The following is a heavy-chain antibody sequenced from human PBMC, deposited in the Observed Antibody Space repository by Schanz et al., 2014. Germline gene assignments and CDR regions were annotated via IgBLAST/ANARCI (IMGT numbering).Heavy chain of an antibody. D-gene: IGHD3-10*01. V-gene: IGHV4-4*02. CDR1: GASVSSDNW. Sequence: QVQLEESGAGLVKPSGTLSLTCAVSGASVSSDNWWNWVRQPPGKGLEWIGRIYNSGKTNYNPSLESRVSMSVDTSKKQLSLKLRSVSAADTAVYYCARVVLGGDAFDIWGQGTMVTVSS. CDR3: ARVVLGGDAFDI. J-gene: IGHJ3*02. CDR2: IYNSGKT.